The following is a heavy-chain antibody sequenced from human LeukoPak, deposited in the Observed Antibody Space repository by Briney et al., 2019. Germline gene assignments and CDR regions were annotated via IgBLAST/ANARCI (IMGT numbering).Heavy chain of an antibody. J-gene: IGHJ4*02. CDR2: FYYSGNT. CDR3: ARDTCSGGVCYPSQ. CDR1: GGSISSYY. Sequence: SETLSLTCTVSGGSISSYYWNWIRQPPGKGLEWIGYFYYSGNTNYNPSLKSRVTVSQDMSKNQVSLTLTSVTTADTAVYYCARDTCSGGVCYPSQWGQGTLVT. D-gene: IGHD2-15*01. V-gene: IGHV4-59*01.